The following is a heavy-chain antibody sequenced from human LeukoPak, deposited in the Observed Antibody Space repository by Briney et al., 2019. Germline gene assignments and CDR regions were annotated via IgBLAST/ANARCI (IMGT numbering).Heavy chain of an antibody. J-gene: IGHJ4*02. D-gene: IGHD3-16*01. V-gene: IGHV3-64D*06. CDR1: GFVFSIYT. Sequence: GSLRLSCSASGFVFSIYTMYWVRQAPGKGPEYISTISGSGNGGSIYYADSVKGRFTISRDDSKSILYLQMNGLRSKDTAVYYCVKDFGRVRGTPDSWGQGTLVTVSS. CDR3: VKDFGRVRGTPDS. CDR2: ISGSGNGGSI.